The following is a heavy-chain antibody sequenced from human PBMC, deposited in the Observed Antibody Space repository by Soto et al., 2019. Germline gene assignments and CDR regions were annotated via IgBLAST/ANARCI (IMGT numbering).Heavy chain of an antibody. V-gene: IGHV3-30*18. D-gene: IGHD1-1*01. CDR1: GFTFSSYG. J-gene: IGHJ6*02. Sequence: QVQLVESGGGVVQPGRSLRLSCAASGFTFSSYGMHWVRQAPGKRLEWVAVISYDGSNKYYADSVKGRFTISRDNSKNTLYLQMNSLRAEDTAVYYCAKHNLNYYYGMDVWGQGTTVTVSS. CDR2: ISYDGSNK. CDR3: AKHNLNYYYGMDV.